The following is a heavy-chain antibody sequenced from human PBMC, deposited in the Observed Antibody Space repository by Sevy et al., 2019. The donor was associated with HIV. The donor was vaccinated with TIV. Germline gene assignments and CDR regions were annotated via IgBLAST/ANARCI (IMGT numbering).Heavy chain of an antibody. CDR3: AHSEVYSSSSGLREFDY. Sequence: SGPTLVKPTQTLTLTCTFSGFSLSTSGVGVGWIRQPPGKALEWLALIYWNDDKRYSQSLKSRLTITKDTYKNQVVLTMPNMDLVDKATYYCAHSEVYSSSSGLREFDYWGQGTLVTVSS. D-gene: IGHD6-6*01. CDR1: GFSLSTSGVG. J-gene: IGHJ4*02. V-gene: IGHV2-5*01. CDR2: IYWNDDK.